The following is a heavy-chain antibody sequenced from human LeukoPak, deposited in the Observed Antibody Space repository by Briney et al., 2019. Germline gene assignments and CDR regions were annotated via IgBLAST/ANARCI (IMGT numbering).Heavy chain of an antibody. V-gene: IGHV1-18*01. D-gene: IGHD5-18*01. CDR3: AARKVDTARDYYYYMDG. CDR1: GYTFTSYG. J-gene: IGHJ6*03. Sequence: ASVKVSCKASGYTFTSYGISWVRQAPGQGLEWMGWISAYNGNTSYAQKLQGRVTMTTDTSTSTAYIELSSLRSEDTAVHYCAARKVDTARDYYYYMDGWGKGATVSVPS. CDR2: ISAYNGNT.